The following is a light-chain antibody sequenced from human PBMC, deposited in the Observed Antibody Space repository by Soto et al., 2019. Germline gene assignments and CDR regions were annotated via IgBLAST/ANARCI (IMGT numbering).Light chain of an antibody. J-gene: IGKJ1*01. CDR2: GAS. CDR1: QSVSSSY. CDR3: QHSRT. V-gene: IGKV3-20*01. Sequence: EIVLTQSPGTLSLSPGERATLSCRASQSVSSSYLAWYQQKPGQAPRLHIYGASSRATGIPDRFSGSGSGKNFTATINREEPEDFAVYFCQHSRTFGQGTKVEIK.